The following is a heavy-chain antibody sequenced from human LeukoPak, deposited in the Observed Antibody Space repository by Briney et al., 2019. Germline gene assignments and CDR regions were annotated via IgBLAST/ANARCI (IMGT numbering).Heavy chain of an antibody. CDR2: ISGYYGNT. J-gene: IGHJ4*02. V-gene: IGHV1-18*01. Sequence: GASVKVSCKASGYTFTDYGITWVRQAPGQGLAWMGWISGYYGNTHYVQSVQGRVTMSADRSTSTAYMELRRLTSDDTAIYYCATDIHPGLGSGASCRFDSWGQGTLVTVSS. CDR1: GYTFTDYG. CDR3: ATDIHPGLGSGASCRFDS. D-gene: IGHD2-15*01.